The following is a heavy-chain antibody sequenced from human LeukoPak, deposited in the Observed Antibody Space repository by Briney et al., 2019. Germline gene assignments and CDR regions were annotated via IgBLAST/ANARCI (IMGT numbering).Heavy chain of an antibody. J-gene: IGHJ2*01. CDR2: INHSGST. Sequence: PQTLSLTCTVSGGSISSGASDWGWNRQHPKRGLEWVGYINHSGSTYYNPSLGSRVTMSVDTSKNQFSLKLSSVTAADSAVYYCARAARQGFTMIVVPFFYFDLWGRGTLVTVSS. V-gene: IGHV4-31*03. CDR3: ARAARQGFTMIVVPFFYFDL. D-gene: IGHD3-22*01. CDR1: GGSISSGASD.